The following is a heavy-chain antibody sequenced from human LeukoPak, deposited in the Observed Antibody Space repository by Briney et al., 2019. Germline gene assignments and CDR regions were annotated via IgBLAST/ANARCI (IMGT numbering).Heavy chain of an antibody. D-gene: IGHD1-1*01. J-gene: IGHJ4*02. V-gene: IGHV1-46*01. CDR2: INPSGGST. Sequence: ASVKVSCKASGYTFTSYYMHWVRQAPGQGLEWMGIINPSGGSTSYAQKFQGRVTMTRDTSTSTVYMELNSLRAEDTAVYYCARGPIYISTTGPGYFDYWGQGTLVTVSS. CDR3: ARGPIYISTTGPGYFDY. CDR1: GYTFTSYY.